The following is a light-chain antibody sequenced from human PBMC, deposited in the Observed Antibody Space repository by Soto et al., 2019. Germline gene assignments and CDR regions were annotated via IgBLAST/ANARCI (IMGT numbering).Light chain of an antibody. CDR3: SSYGGYNNVI. V-gene: IGLV2-8*01. Sequence: QSVLTQPPSASGSPGQSVTISCTGTSSDVGGYNYASWYQQHPDKAPKLIIYEVSKRPSGVPDRFSGSKSGNTASLTVSGLQAEDEADYYCSSYGGYNNVIFGGGTKLTVL. CDR1: SSDVGGYNY. CDR2: EVS. J-gene: IGLJ2*01.